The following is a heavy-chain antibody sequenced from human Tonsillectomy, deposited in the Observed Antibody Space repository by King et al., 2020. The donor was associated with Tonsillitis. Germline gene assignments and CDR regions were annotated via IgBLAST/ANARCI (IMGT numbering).Heavy chain of an antibody. CDR3: ARGPFSSSFQALDY. CDR1: GFTFSSYS. V-gene: IGHV3-48*01. CDR2: ISTTSTTI. Sequence: VQLVESGGGLEQPGGSLRLSCAGSGFTFSSYSMNWVRQAPGKGLEWVSYISTTSTTIYYADSVKGRFTISRDNAKNSLFLQMNSLRAEDTAVYYCARGPFSSSFQALDYWGQGILVTVSS. J-gene: IGHJ4*02. D-gene: IGHD6-6*01.